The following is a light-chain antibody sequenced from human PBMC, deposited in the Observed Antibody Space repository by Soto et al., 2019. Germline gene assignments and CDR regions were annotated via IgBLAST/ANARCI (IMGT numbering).Light chain of an antibody. J-gene: IGKJ1*01. Sequence: EIGLTQAPGTLSLSPGERATLSCRASQSVSSSYLAWYQQKPGRAPRLLIDGASSRATGIPDRFSGSGSGTDFTLTISRLEPEDLAVYYCQQYGSLVTFGQGTKVDTK. CDR1: QSVSSSY. V-gene: IGKV3-20*01. CDR3: QQYGSLVT. CDR2: GAS.